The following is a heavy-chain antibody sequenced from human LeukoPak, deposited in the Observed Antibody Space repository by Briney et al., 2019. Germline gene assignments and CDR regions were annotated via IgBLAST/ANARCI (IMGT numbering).Heavy chain of an antibody. Sequence: SEALSLTXTVSGGSISSYYWSWIRQPPGKGLEWIGYIYYSGSTNYNPSLKSRVTISVDTSKNQFSLKLSSVTAADTAVYYCARGKYSSSSSSDYWGQGTLVTVSS. V-gene: IGHV4-59*01. D-gene: IGHD6-6*01. CDR2: IYYSGST. CDR1: GGSISSYY. CDR3: ARGKYSSSSSSDY. J-gene: IGHJ4*02.